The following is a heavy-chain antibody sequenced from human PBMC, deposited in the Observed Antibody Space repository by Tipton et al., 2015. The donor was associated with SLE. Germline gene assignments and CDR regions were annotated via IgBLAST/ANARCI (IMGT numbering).Heavy chain of an antibody. D-gene: IGHD2-15*01. CDR2: VYYSGNT. CDR3: ARPYCSGGSCVGGWFDP. J-gene: IGHJ5*02. Sequence: LRLSCAVSGGSINGADYYWGWIRQSPGKGLEWIGNVYYSGNTYYNPSLESRLTISIDTSKNQFSLKLNSVTAADTAVYFCARPYCSGGSCVGGWFDPWGQGTLVTVSS. CDR1: GGSINGADYY. V-gene: IGHV4-39*07.